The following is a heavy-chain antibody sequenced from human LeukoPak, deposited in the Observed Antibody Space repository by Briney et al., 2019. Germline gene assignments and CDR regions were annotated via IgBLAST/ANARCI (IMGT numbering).Heavy chain of an antibody. CDR3: ARAPDYGDYVKENWFDP. Sequence: PSETLSLTCAVYGGSFSGYYWSRIRQPPGKGLEWIGEINHSGSTNYNPSLKSRVTISADTSKNQFSLKLSSVTAADTAVYYCARAPDYGDYVKENWFDPWGQGTLVTVSS. CDR2: INHSGST. D-gene: IGHD4-17*01. CDR1: GGSFSGYY. V-gene: IGHV4-34*01. J-gene: IGHJ5*02.